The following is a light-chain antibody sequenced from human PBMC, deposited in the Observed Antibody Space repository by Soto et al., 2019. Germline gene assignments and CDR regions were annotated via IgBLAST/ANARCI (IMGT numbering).Light chain of an antibody. J-gene: IGLJ1*01. CDR2: EVS. V-gene: IGLV2-14*01. Sequence: QSALTQPASVSGSPGQSIAISCTGTSIDVGDYNYVSWYQQHPDKAPKLMIYEVSNRPSGVSSRFSGSKSGDTASLTISGLQAEDEADYYCSSYTSSGTYVFGTGTKLTVL. CDR3: SSYTSSGTYV. CDR1: SIDVGDYNY.